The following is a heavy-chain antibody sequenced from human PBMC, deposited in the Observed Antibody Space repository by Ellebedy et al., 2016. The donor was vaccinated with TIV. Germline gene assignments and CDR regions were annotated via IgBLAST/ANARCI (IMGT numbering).Heavy chain of an antibody. CDR2: IAVYNGHT. CDR1: SYTFTRYG. Sequence: ASVKVSXKVSSYTFTRYGMSWLRHAPGQGLEWMGWIAVYNGHTKYAQKFQDRVVMTTETATSTVYMELRSLRSDDTAVYYCARSRLGGGHWYFDFWGRGTLVTVSS. CDR3: ARSRLGGGHWYFDF. D-gene: IGHD3-10*01. V-gene: IGHV1-18*01. J-gene: IGHJ2*01.